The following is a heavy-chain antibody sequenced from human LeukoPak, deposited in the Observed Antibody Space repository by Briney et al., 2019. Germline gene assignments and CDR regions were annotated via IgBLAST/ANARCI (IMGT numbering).Heavy chain of an antibody. D-gene: IGHD5-18*01. CDR1: GFTFSSYE. V-gene: IGHV3-48*03. CDR3: AKGPVDTAMGNYYYYYMDV. J-gene: IGHJ6*03. Sequence: EGSLRLSCAASGFTFSSYEMNWVRQAPGKGLEWVSYINSSGSTIYYADSVKGRFTISRDNAKNSLYLQMNSLRAEDTALYYCAKGPVDTAMGNYYYYYMDVWGKGTTVTVSS. CDR2: INSSGSTI.